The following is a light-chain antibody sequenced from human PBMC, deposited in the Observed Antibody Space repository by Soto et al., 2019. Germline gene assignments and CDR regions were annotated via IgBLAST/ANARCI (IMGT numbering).Light chain of an antibody. V-gene: IGKV3-11*01. CDR1: QSVSSY. J-gene: IGKJ4*01. CDR3: QQRSNWPLT. Sequence: EIVLTQSPATLSLSAGERATLSCRASQSVSSYLAWYQQKPGQAPRLLIYDASNRATGIPARFSGSGSGTDFTLTISSLEPEDFAVYYCQQRSNWPLTFVGGTKVEIK. CDR2: DAS.